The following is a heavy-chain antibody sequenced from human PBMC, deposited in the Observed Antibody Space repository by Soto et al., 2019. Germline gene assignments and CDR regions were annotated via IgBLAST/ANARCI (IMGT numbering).Heavy chain of an antibody. D-gene: IGHD2-2*01. J-gene: IGHJ4*01. V-gene: IGHV4-59*01. Sequence: QVQLQESGPGLVKPSETLSLTCAVSSGSINNYFWGWIRQPPGKGLEWIGYIYHSGGTTYNPSLGXXVXXXXXXXKNQFFLNLHXVXXXXXXXXXXAXXXXASCNPAYCFDYXXXXTXXSVS. CDR1: SGSINNYF. CDR2: IYHSGGT. CDR3: AXXXXASCNPAYCFDY.